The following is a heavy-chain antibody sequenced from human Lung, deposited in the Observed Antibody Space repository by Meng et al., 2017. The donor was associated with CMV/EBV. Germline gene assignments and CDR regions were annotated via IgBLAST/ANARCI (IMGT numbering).Heavy chain of an antibody. V-gene: IGHV3-15*01. D-gene: IGHD1-26*01. CDR1: GFTFSNAW. Sequence: SCAASGFTFSNAWMSWVRQAPGKGLEWVGRIKSKTDGGTTDYAAPVKGRFTISRDDSKNTLYLQMNSLKTEDTAVYYCTTGRDVGATTGPWGQGXLVTVSS. CDR3: TTGRDVGATTGP. CDR2: IKSKTDGGTT. J-gene: IGHJ5*02.